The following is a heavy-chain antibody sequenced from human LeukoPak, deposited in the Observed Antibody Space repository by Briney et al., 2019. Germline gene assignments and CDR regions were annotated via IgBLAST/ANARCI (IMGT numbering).Heavy chain of an antibody. CDR2: ITGSGGST. D-gene: IGHD2-8*01. CDR3: AKGLKPAMASRSNYFDY. J-gene: IGHJ4*02. V-gene: IGHV3-23*01. CDR1: GFSFSNYA. Sequence: GGSLRLSCAASGFSFSNYAMNWVRQAPGEGLEWGSTITGSGGSTHYADSVKGRFTISRDNSKNTLYLQMNSLRADDTAVYYCAKGLKPAMASRSNYFDYWGQGALVTVSS.